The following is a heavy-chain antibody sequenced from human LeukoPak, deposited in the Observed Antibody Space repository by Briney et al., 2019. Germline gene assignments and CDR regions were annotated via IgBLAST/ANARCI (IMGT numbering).Heavy chain of an antibody. Sequence: SETLSLTCAVYGGSFSGYYWSWIRQPPGKGLERIGEINHSGSTNYNPSLKSRVTISVDTSKNQFSLKMRSVTAADTAVYYCARGRGYNSFDYWGQGTLVTVSS. CDR1: GGSFSGYY. CDR2: INHSGST. J-gene: IGHJ4*02. D-gene: IGHD5-24*01. CDR3: ARGRGYNSFDY. V-gene: IGHV4-34*01.